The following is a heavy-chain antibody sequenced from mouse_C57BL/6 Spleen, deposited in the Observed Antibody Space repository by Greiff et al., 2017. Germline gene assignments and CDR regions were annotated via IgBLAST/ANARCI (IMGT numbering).Heavy chain of an antibody. CDR2: INPSNGGT. D-gene: IGHD2-1*01. Sequence: VQLQQPGTELVKPGASVKLSCKASGYTFTSYWMHWVKQRPGQGLEWIGNINPSNGGTNYNEKFKSKATLTVDKSSSTAYMQLSSLTSADAAVYYCARRHCGNHAFAYWGQGTLVTVSA. CDR3: ARRHCGNHAFAY. J-gene: IGHJ3*01. V-gene: IGHV1-53*01. CDR1: GYTFTSYW.